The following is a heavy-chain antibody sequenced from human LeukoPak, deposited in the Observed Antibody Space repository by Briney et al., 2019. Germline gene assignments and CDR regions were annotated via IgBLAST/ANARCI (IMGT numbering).Heavy chain of an antibody. J-gene: IGHJ4*02. CDR2: INHSGST. D-gene: IGHD3-10*01. CDR3: ARRRTYYYGSGSYRASYYFDY. CDR1: GGSFSGYY. V-gene: IGHV4-34*01. Sequence: PSETLSLTCAVYGGSFSGYYWSWIRQPPGKGLEWIGEINHSGSTNYNPSLKSRVTISVDTSKNQFSLKLSSVTAADTAVYYCARRRTYYYGSGSYRASYYFDYWGQGTLVTVSS.